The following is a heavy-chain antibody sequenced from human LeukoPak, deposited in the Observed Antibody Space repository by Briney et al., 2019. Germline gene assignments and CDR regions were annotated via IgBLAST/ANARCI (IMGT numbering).Heavy chain of an antibody. CDR1: GESFTAYH. J-gene: IGHJ4*02. Sequence: SETLSLTCVVYGESFTAYHWSWIRQSPGKGLEWIGEIHHSGSTNYNPSLKSRVTISIDVSKNQFSLKLSSVTAADTAVYYCARVGRRQISDYWGQGTLVTVSS. V-gene: IGHV4-34*01. CDR2: IHHSGST. D-gene: IGHD3-3*01. CDR3: ARVGRRQISDY.